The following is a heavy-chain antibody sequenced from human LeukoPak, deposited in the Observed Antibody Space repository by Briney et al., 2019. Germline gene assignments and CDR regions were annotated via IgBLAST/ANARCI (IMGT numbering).Heavy chain of an antibody. CDR3: ARDRLSYGFDP. V-gene: IGHV4-30-2*01. J-gene: IGHJ5*02. D-gene: IGHD2-2*01. CDR2: IYHSGST. Sequence: SETLSFTCTVSGGSISSGGYYWSWIRQPPGKGLEWIGYIYHSGSTYYNPSLKSRVTISVDRSKNQFSLKLSSVTAADTAVYYCARDRLSYGFDPWGQGTLVTVSS. CDR1: GGSISSGGYY.